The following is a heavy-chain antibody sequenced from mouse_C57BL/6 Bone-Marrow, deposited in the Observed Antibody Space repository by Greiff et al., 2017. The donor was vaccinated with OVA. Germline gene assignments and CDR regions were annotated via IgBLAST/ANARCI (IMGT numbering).Heavy chain of an antibody. D-gene: IGHD2-2*01. J-gene: IGHJ2*01. CDR2: IYPGDGDT. CDR1: GYAFSSSW. Sequence: QVQLQQSGPELVKPGASVKISCKASGYAFSSSWMNWVKQRPGKGLEWIGRIYPGDGDTNYNGKFKGKATLTADKSSSTAYMQISSLTSEDSAVYCCARSYGYSFDYWGQGTTLTVSS. V-gene: IGHV1-82*01. CDR3: ARSYGYSFDY.